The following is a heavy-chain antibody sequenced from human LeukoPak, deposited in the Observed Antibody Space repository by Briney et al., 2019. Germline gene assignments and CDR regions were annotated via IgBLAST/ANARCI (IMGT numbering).Heavy chain of an antibody. CDR3: ARAGYVWGSYRFTVDY. CDR1: GFTFSDYY. V-gene: IGHV3-11*01. CDR2: ISSSGSTI. J-gene: IGHJ4*02. D-gene: IGHD3-16*02. Sequence: GGSLRLSCAASGFTFSDYYMSWIRQAPGKGLEWVSYISSSGSTIYYADSVKGRFTISRDNAKNSLYLHMNSLRAEDTAVYYCARAGYVWGSYRFTVDYWGQGTLVTVSS.